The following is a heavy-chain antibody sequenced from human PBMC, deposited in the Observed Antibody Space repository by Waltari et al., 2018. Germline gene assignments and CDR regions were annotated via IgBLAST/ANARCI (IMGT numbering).Heavy chain of an antibody. CDR1: GFTLSNYW. CDR3: VRDQWFAFDI. J-gene: IGHJ3*02. D-gene: IGHD3-22*01. Sequence: EVQLVESGGGLVQPGGSLRLSCAASGFTLSNYWMSWVRQAPGKGPEWVANIMTDGREEYYVDSVRGRFTISRDNAKNSLYLQMNSRRPEETAVYYCVRDQWFAFDIWGQGTMVTVSS. V-gene: IGHV3-7*01. CDR2: IMTDGREE.